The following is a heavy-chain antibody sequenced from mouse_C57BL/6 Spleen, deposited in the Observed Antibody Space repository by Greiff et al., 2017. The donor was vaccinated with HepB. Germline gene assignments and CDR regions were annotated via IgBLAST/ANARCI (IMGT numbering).Heavy chain of an antibody. J-gene: IGHJ3*01. Sequence: QVQLQQSGAELVRPGASVTLSCKASGYTFTDYEMHWVKQTPVHGLEWIGAIDPETGGTAYNQKFKGKAILTADKSSSTAYMELRSLTSEDSAVYYCTREEGYANWGQGTLVTVSA. CDR2: IDPETGGT. CDR3: TREEGYAN. V-gene: IGHV1-15*01. D-gene: IGHD2-2*01. CDR1: GYTFTDYE.